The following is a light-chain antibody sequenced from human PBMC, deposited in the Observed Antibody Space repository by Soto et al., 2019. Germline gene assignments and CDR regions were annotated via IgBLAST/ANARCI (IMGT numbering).Light chain of an antibody. Sequence: QSALTQPASVSGSPGQSITISCTGTSSDVGGYDYVSWYQQYAGKAPKLTIYNVRNLPSGVSNRFSGSKSGNTASLTISGLQPEDEADYFCSSYTNSGTVLFGGGTQLTVL. J-gene: IGLJ2*01. CDR3: SSYTNSGTVL. V-gene: IGLV2-14*01. CDR2: NVR. CDR1: SSDVGGYDY.